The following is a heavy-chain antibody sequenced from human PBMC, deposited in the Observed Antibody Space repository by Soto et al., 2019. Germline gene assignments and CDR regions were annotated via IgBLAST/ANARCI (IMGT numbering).Heavy chain of an antibody. CDR3: ARGDRCGGDCYLFDS. CDR2: IGTAGDA. CDR1: GFTFSRYD. J-gene: IGHJ4*02. V-gene: IGHV3-13*01. D-gene: IGHD2-21*02. Sequence: GGSLRLSCAASGFTFSRYDMHWVRQATGKGLEWVSGIGTAGDAYYPGSVKGRFTISRENAKNSLYLQMNSLRAGDTAVYYCARGDRCGGDCYLFDSWGQGTLVTVSS.